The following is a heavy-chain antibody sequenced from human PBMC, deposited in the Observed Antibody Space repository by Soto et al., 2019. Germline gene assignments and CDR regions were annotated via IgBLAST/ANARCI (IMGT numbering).Heavy chain of an antibody. V-gene: IGHV1-3*01. CDR3: ARDSVLRYFDWPY. Sequence: ASVKVSCKASGYTFTSYAMHWVRQAPGQRLEWMGWINAGNGNTKYSQKFQGRVTITRDTSASTAYMELSSLRSEDTAVYYCARDSVLRYFDWPYWGQGTLVTVSS. CDR2: INAGNGNT. D-gene: IGHD3-9*01. CDR1: GYTFTSYA. J-gene: IGHJ4*02.